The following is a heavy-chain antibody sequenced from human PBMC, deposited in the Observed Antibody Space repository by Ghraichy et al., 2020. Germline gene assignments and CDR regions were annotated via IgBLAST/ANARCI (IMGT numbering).Heavy chain of an antibody. D-gene: IGHD3-3*01. Sequence: SETLSLTCAVYGGSFSGYYWSWIRQPPGKGLEWIGEINHSGSTNYNPSLKSRVTISVDTSKNQFSLKLSSVTAADTAVYYCARRRSYITIFGVVTTAWFDPWGQGTLVTVSS. CDR2: INHSGST. CDR3: ARRRSYITIFGVVTTAWFDP. CDR1: GGSFSGYY. J-gene: IGHJ5*02. V-gene: IGHV4-34*01.